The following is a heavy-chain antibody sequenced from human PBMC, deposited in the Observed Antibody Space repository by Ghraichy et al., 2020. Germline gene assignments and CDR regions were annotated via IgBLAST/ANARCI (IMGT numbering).Heavy chain of an antibody. J-gene: IGHJ3*02. CDR3: AGEDRYGTSPRYAFDI. CDR2: MYVNGDT. CDR1: GGSVTTPGYY. Sequence: SETLSLTCTVSGGSVTTPGYYWAWVRQQPEKGLEWIGYMYVNGDTYYSPSFRSRATISFDTSQNHFSLEMKSVTAADTATYYCAGEDRYGTSPRYAFDIWGQGTTVTVAS. V-gene: IGHV4-31*03. D-gene: IGHD5-24*01.